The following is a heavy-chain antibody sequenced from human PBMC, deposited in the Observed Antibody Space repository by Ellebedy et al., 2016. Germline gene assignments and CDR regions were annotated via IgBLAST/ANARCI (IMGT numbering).Heavy chain of an antibody. CDR2: IYSGGST. V-gene: IGHV3-53*01. J-gene: IGHJ3*01. D-gene: IGHD1-26*01. Sequence: GESLKISXAASGFTASAHYMTWVRQAPGKGLEWLSIIYSGGSTYYPDSLKGRFTISRDDSKNTLLLQLNSLRVEDTAVYYCARASKWDAFDVWGRGTMVTVSS. CDR1: GFTASAHY. CDR3: ARASKWDAFDV.